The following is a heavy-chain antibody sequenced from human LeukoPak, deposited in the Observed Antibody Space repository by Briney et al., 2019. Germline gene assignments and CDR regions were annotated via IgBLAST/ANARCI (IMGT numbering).Heavy chain of an antibody. CDR3: ARRRYCNTVSCYYFDY. CDR2: IYYSGST. Sequence: SQTLSLTCTVSGRSLNTYYWSWIRQPPGNGLEWIGYIYYSGSTNYKPSLKSRVTISVDTSKNQSSLELSSVTAADTAVYYCARRRYCNTVSCYYFDYWGQGTLVTVSS. D-gene: IGHD2-2*01. CDR1: GRSLNTYY. V-gene: IGHV4-59*08. J-gene: IGHJ4*02.